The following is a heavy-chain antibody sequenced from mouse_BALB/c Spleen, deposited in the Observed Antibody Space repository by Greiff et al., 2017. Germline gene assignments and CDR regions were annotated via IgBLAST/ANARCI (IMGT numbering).Heavy chain of an antibody. V-gene: IGHV1-5*01. CDR3: TIYYDYDETSWFAY. D-gene: IGHD2-4*01. CDR2: IYPGNSDT. CDR1: GYTFTSYW. Sequence: EVQLKESGTVLARPGASVKMSCKASGYTFTSYWMHWVKQRPGQGLEWIGAIYPGNSDTSYNQKFKGKAKLTAVTSTSTAYMELSSLTNEDSAVYYCTIYYDYDETSWFAYWGQGTLVTVAA. J-gene: IGHJ3*01.